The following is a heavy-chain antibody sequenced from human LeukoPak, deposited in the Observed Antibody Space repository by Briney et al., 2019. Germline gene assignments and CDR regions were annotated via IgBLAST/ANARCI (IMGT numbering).Heavy chain of an antibody. CDR2: ISSSSSHI. J-gene: IGHJ3*02. Sequence: GGSLRLSCAASGFTFSSYTMNWVRQAPGKGLEWVSSISSSSSHIYYADSLNGRFTISRDDAKKSLYLQMTSLRVEDTAVYYCARGSGSYPDDAFDIWGQGTMVTVSS. CDR1: GFTFSSYT. D-gene: IGHD1-26*01. CDR3: ARGSGSYPDDAFDI. V-gene: IGHV3-21*01.